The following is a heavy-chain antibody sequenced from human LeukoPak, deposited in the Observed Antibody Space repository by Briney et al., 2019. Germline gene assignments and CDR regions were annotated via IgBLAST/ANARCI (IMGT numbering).Heavy chain of an antibody. V-gene: IGHV3-48*04. CDR3: VTETGWLFDF. CDR1: GFTFSSYS. CDR2: ISPNSDNI. D-gene: IGHD3-9*01. Sequence: GGSLRLSCAASGFTFSSYSMNWVRQAPGKGMEWVAYISPNSDNIHYADSVKGRFTISRDNAKNSLFLQLTSLRAEDTAVYYCVTETGWLFDFWGQGILVTVSS. J-gene: IGHJ4*02.